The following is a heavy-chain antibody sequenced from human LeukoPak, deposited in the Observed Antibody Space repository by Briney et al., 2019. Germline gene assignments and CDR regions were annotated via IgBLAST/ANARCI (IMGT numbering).Heavy chain of an antibody. J-gene: IGHJ4*02. V-gene: IGHV4-31*03. Sequence: SETLSLTCTVSGGSTSSGGYYWSWIRQHPGKGLEWIGYIYYSGSTYYNPSLKSRVTISVDTPKNQFSLKLSSVTAADAAVYYCARCGKDGDYVQNWGQGTLVTVSS. CDR3: ARCGKDGDYVQN. CDR2: IYYSGST. CDR1: GGSTSSGGYY. D-gene: IGHD3-16*01.